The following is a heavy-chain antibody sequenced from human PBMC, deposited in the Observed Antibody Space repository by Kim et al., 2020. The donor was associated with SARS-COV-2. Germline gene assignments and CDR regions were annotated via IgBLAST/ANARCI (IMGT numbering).Heavy chain of an antibody. CDR3: ARDNYYGSGSYYNGFWDY. CDR2: IIPIFGTA. D-gene: IGHD3-10*01. CDR1: GGTFSSYA. J-gene: IGHJ4*02. V-gene: IGHV1-69*13. Sequence: SVKVSCKASGGTFSSYAISWVRQAPGQGLEWMGGIIPIFGTANYAQKFQGRVTITADESTSTAYMDLSSLRSEDTAVYYCARDNYYGSGSYYNGFWDYWGQGTLVTVSS.